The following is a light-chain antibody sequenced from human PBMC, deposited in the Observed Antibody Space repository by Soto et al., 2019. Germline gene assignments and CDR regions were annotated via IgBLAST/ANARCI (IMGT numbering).Light chain of an antibody. V-gene: IGKV1-5*03. CDR3: QQHSSYPLT. Sequence: DIQMSQSPSTLSASVGGRVTITCRASQGTGDWLAWYQQKPGKAPKLLIYKTSTLEGGVPSRFSGSGSETEFTLTISRLQPDDFATYYCQQHSSYPLTFGGETKVDIK. CDR1: QGTGDW. CDR2: KTS. J-gene: IGKJ4*01.